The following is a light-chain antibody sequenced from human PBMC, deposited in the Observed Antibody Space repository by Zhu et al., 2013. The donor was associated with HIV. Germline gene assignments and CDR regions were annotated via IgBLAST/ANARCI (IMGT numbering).Light chain of an antibody. J-gene: IGKJ1*01. Sequence: EIVLTQSPATLSLSPGERATLSCRASQSVSSNSLAWYQQKAGQAPRLLIYGASTRATGIPDRFSGSGSGTDFTLTISSLQSERFVLSLLTF. CDR2: GAS. V-gene: IGKV3-20*01. CDR3: T. CDR1: QSVSSNS.